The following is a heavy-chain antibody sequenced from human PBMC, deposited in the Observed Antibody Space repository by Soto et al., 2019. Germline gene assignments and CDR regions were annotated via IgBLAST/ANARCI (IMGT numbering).Heavy chain of an antibody. Sequence: SETLSLTCTVSGGSISSGGYYWSWIRQHPGKGLEWIGYIYYSGSTYYNPSLKSRVTISVDTSKNQFSLKLSSVTAADTAVYYCARGRVRGENWFDPWGQGTLVTVSS. J-gene: IGHJ5*02. CDR3: ARGRVRGENWFDP. CDR1: GGSISSGGYY. V-gene: IGHV4-31*03. D-gene: IGHD2-21*01. CDR2: IYYSGST.